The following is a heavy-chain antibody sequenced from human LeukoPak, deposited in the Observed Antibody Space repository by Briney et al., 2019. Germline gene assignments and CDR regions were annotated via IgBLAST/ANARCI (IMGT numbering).Heavy chain of an antibody. J-gene: IGHJ5*02. V-gene: IGHV7-4-1*02. CDR3: ATHHPRGATEGVVDWFDP. D-gene: IGHD5-12*01. Sequence: AASVKVSCKASGYTFTSYAMNWVRQAPGQGLEWMGWINTNTGNPTYAQGFTGRFVFSLDTSVSTAYLQISSLKAEDTAVYYCATHHPRGATEGVVDWFDPWGQGTLVTVSS. CDR2: INTNTGNP. CDR1: GYTFTSYA.